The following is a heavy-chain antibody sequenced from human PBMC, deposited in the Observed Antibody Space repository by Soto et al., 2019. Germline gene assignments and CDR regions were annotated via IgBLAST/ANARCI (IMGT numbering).Heavy chain of an antibody. D-gene: IGHD3-10*01. J-gene: IGHJ6*02. Sequence: PGESLKISYKGSGYSFISYWIGWVRQMPGKGLEWMGIIYPGDSDTRYSPSFQGQVTISADKSISTAYLQWSSLKASDTAMYYCARESGSGSSRYGMDVWGQGTTVTVSS. CDR2: IYPGDSDT. CDR1: GYSFISYW. V-gene: IGHV5-51*01. CDR3: ARESGSGSSRYGMDV.